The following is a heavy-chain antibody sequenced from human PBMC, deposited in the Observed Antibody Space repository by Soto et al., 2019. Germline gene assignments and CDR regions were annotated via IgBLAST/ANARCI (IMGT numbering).Heavy chain of an antibody. Sequence: EVQLVESGGDLVQPGGALRLSCAASGFTFSNYWMHWVRQAPGKGLVWVSRINSDGSSTSYADSVKGRFTISRDNAKNTLFLQMNSLRAEDTAVYSCVRGSSFNGNYAGFDPWGQGTLVTVSS. J-gene: IGHJ5*02. CDR2: INSDGSST. V-gene: IGHV3-74*01. D-gene: IGHD1-7*01. CDR1: GFTFSNYW. CDR3: VRGSSFNGNYAGFDP.